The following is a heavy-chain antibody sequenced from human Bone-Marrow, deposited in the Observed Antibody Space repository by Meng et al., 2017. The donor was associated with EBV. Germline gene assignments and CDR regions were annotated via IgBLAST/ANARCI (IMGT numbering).Heavy chain of an antibody. CDR1: GFTFSSYA. J-gene: IGHJ5*02. V-gene: IGHV3-23*01. CDR3: AKGRAYDIVVVPGRFDP. CDR2: ISGSGGST. D-gene: IGHD2-2*01. Sequence: WRSVGGLVQAGGSLRLSGAAYGFTFSSYAMGWVRQAPGKGLEWVSAISGSGGSTYYADSVKGRFTISRDNSKNTLYLQMNSLRAEDTAVYYCAKGRAYDIVVVPGRFDPWGQGTLVPSPQ.